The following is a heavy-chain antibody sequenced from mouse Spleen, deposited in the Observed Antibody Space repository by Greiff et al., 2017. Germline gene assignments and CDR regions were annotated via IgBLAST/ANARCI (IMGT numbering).Heavy chain of an antibody. J-gene: IGHJ3*01. CDR1: GYAFTNYL. D-gene: IGHD2-3*01. CDR2: INPGSGGT. V-gene: IGHV1-54*01. CDR3: ARPRGYDPFAY. Sequence: LQESGAELVRPGTSVKVSCKASGYAFTNYLIEWVKQRPGQGLEWIGVINPGSGGTNYNEKFKGKATLTADKSSSTAYMQLSSLTSEDSAVHFCARPRGYDPFAYWGQGTLVTVSA.